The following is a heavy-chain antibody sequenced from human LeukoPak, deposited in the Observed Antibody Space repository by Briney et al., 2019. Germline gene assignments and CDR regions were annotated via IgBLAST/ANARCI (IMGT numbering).Heavy chain of an antibody. J-gene: IGHJ4*02. CDR1: GGSFSGYY. CDR3: ARGPRNNYYGSGSYYNLDY. Sequence: SETLSLTCAVYGGSFSGYYWSWIRPPPGKGLEWIGEINHSGSTNYNPSLKSRVTISVDTSKNQFSLKLSSVTAADTAVYYCARGPRNNYYGSGSYYNLDYWGQGTLVTVSS. V-gene: IGHV4-34*01. D-gene: IGHD3-10*01. CDR2: INHSGST.